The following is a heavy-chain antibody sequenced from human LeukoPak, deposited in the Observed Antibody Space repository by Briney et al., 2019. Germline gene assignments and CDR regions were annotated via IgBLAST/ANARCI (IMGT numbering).Heavy chain of an antibody. Sequence: GASVKVSCKASGYTFTSYGISWVRQAPGQGLEWMGWISAYNGNTNCAQKLQGRVTMTTDTSTSTAYMELRSLRSDDTAVYYCARPGLPLPWSYYYDSSGYYLDYWGQGTLVTVSS. CDR3: ARPGLPLPWSYYYDSSGYYLDY. J-gene: IGHJ4*02. D-gene: IGHD3-22*01. CDR2: ISAYNGNT. V-gene: IGHV1-18*01. CDR1: GYTFTSYG.